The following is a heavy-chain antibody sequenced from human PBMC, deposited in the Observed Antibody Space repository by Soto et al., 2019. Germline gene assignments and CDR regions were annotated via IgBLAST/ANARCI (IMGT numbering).Heavy chain of an antibody. CDR2: INHSGST. D-gene: IGHD4-17*01. CDR3: ARVDGDYSFYYYYGMDV. Sequence: SETLSLTCAVYGGSFSGYYWSWIRQPPGKGLEWIGEINHSGSTNCNPSLKSRVTISVDTSKNQFSLKLSSVTAADTAVYYCARVDGDYSFYYYYGMDVWGQGTTVTVSS. J-gene: IGHJ6*02. V-gene: IGHV4-34*01. CDR1: GGSFSGYY.